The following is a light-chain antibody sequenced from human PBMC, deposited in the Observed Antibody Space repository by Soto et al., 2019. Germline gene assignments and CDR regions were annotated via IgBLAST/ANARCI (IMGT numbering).Light chain of an antibody. CDR1: QTFSNF. J-gene: IGKJ2*01. CDR3: QQSYSTPYT. V-gene: IGKV1-39*01. Sequence: DIQMTQSPSSLSASVGDRVTITCRASQTFSNFLNWYQQKPGKAPKLLVYGASSLQSGVPSRFSGSGSGTDFTLTITSLQPEDFETYYCQQSYSTPYTFGQGTKLQIK. CDR2: GAS.